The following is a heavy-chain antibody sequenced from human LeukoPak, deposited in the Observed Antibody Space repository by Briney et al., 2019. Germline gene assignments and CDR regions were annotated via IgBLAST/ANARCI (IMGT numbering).Heavy chain of an antibody. J-gene: IGHJ4*02. CDR2: IGTAGDT. D-gene: IGHD5-12*01. V-gene: IGHV3-13*04. CDR3: VRGTGYSAYDYDFDY. CDR1: GFTFSSYD. Sequence: GGSLRLSCAASGFTFSSYDMHWVRQPTGKGLEWVSAIGTAGDTYYPGSVKGRFTISRENAKNSLYLQMNSLRAGDTAVYYCVRGTGYSAYDYDFDYWGQGILVTVSS.